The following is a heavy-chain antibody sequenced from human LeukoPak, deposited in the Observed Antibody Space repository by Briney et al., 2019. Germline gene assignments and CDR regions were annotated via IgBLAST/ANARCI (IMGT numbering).Heavy chain of an antibody. V-gene: IGHV3-30*03. CDR3: ARDFRAGFGYFDY. Sequence: PGGSLRLSCAAPGFTFSSYGMHWVRQAPGKGLEWVAVISYDGSNKYYADSVKGRFTISRDNSKNTLYLQMNSLRAEDTAVYYCARDFRAGFGYFDYWGQGTLVTVSS. CDR1: GFTFSSYG. CDR2: ISYDGSNK. D-gene: IGHD3-16*01. J-gene: IGHJ4*02.